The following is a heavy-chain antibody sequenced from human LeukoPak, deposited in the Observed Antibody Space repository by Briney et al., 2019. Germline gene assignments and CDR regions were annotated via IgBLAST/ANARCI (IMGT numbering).Heavy chain of an antibody. CDR3: AKDHDHENQWFDP. CDR2: INKNGGET. CDR1: GFTFSSYV. Sequence: QPGGSLRLSCAASGFTFSSYVMSWGHQAPGKGLEWVSTINKNGGETYYADSVKGRFTISRDNSRNTLYLQMNSLRAEDTAVYYCAKDHDHENQWFDPWGQGTLVTVSS. V-gene: IGHV3-23*01. J-gene: IGHJ5*02. D-gene: IGHD2/OR15-2a*01.